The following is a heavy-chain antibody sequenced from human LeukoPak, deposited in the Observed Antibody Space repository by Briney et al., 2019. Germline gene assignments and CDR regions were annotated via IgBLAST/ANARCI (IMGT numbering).Heavy chain of an antibody. CDR1: GGTFSNYA. CDR3: ARDKDWKKDY. D-gene: IGHD1-1*01. J-gene: IGHJ4*02. Sequence: SVKVSCKASGGTFSNYAVNWVRQAPGQGLEWMGGIIPIFGTAHYAQKFQGRVTMTRDTSTSTVYMELSSLRSEDTAVYYCARDKDWKKDYWGQGTLVTVSS. V-gene: IGHV1-69*05. CDR2: IIPIFGTA.